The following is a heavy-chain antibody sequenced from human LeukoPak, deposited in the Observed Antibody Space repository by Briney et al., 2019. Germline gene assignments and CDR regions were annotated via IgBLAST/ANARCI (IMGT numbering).Heavy chain of an antibody. Sequence: GGSLRLSCAASGFTFDDYAMHWVRQAPGKGLEWVSGISGSGGSTYYADSVKGRFTISRDNSKNTLYLQMNSLRAEDTAVYYCAKPPLVLRYFDWLPDYWGQGTLVTVSS. CDR2: ISGSGGST. D-gene: IGHD3-9*01. J-gene: IGHJ4*02. V-gene: IGHV3-23*01. CDR3: AKPPLVLRYFDWLPDY. CDR1: GFTFDDYA.